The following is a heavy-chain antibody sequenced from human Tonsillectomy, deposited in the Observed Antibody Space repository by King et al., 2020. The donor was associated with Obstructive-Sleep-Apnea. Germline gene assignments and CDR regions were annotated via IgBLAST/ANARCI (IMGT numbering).Heavy chain of an antibody. D-gene: IGHD3-10*01. CDR3: ARDLNFYYGSGESDY. J-gene: IGHJ4*02. CDR1: GGSISSSSYY. Sequence: QLQESGPGLVKPSETLSLTCTFSGGSISSSSYYWGCIRQPPGKGLEWIGSIYYSGSTYYNPSLKSRVTISVDTSKNQFSLKLSSVTAADTAVYYCARDLNFYYGSGESDYWGQGTLVTVSS. CDR2: IYYSGST. V-gene: IGHV4-39*07.